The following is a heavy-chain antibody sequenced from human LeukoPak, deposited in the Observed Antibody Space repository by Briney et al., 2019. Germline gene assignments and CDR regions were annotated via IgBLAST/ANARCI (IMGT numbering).Heavy chain of an antibody. V-gene: IGHV4-59*01. J-gene: IGHJ2*01. CDR1: GGSISSYY. CDR2: IYYSGST. CDR3: ARDSGQRGYSSSWPNWYFDL. D-gene: IGHD6-13*01. Sequence: SETLSLTCTVSGGSISSYYWSWIRQPPGKGLEGIGHIYYSGSTNYNPSLKSRVTISVDTSKNRFSLKLSSVTAADTAVYYCARDSGQRGYSSSWPNWYFDLWGRGTLVTVSS.